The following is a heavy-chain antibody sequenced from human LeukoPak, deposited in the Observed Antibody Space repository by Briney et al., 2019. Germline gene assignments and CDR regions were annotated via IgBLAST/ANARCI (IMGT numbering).Heavy chain of an antibody. D-gene: IGHD5-12*01. Sequence: RGSLRLSCAASGFTFSSYAMSWVRQAPEKGLEWVSTLSGNGGTTYYADSVKGRFTISRDNSKNTLYLQMNSLRAEDTAVYYCAKEEWLRRDYYGMDVWGQGTTVSVSS. CDR3: AKEEWLRRDYYGMDV. J-gene: IGHJ6*02. CDR1: GFTFSSYA. CDR2: LSGNGGTT. V-gene: IGHV3-23*01.